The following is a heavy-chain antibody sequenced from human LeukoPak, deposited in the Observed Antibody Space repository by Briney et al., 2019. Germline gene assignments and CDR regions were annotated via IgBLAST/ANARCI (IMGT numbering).Heavy chain of an antibody. Sequence: GGSLRLYCAAYGFTVSSYEMNWVRQAQGKGLEWVSYISSSGSTIYYADSVKGRFTISRDNAKNSLYLQMNSLRAEDTAVYYCAELGITMIGGVWGKGTTVTISS. J-gene: IGHJ6*04. D-gene: IGHD3-10*02. V-gene: IGHV3-48*03. CDR1: GFTVSSYE. CDR3: AELGITMIGGV. CDR2: ISSSGSTI.